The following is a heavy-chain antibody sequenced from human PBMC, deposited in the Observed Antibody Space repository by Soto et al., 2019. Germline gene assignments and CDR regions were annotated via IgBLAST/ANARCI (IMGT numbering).Heavy chain of an antibody. J-gene: IGHJ4*02. CDR3: ARGRWTQTTADYYLDF. D-gene: IGHD1-1*01. Sequence: QVQLVQSGTEVKKPGASAKLSCKASGYTFTNYAIHWVRQAPGQRLEWMVWINAGNGHTKYSQKFQGRVTVTRDPSATTAYMELSSLTSEDTAVYYCARGRWTQTTADYYLDFWGQGTLVTVSS. V-gene: IGHV1-3*01. CDR1: GYTFTNYA. CDR2: INAGNGHT.